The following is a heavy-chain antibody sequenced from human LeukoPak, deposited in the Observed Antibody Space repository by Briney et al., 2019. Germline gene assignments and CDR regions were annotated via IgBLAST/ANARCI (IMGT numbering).Heavy chain of an antibody. D-gene: IGHD3-22*01. Sequence: GGSLRLSCAASGFTFSSYSMNWVRQAPGKGLEWVSYISSSSDTIYYADSVKGRFTISRDNARNSLYLQMNSLRAEDTAVYYCARDSWGYYYDSSGYYFPYYFYYLDVWGKGTTVTVSS. CDR1: GFTFSSYS. CDR3: ARDSWGYYYDSSGYYFPYYFYYLDV. V-gene: IGHV3-48*01. J-gene: IGHJ6*03. CDR2: ISSSSDTI.